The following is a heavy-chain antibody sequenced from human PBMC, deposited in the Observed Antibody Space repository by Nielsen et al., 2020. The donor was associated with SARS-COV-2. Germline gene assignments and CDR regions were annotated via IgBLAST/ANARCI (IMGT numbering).Heavy chain of an antibody. D-gene: IGHD2-15*01. V-gene: IGHV4-4*02. Sequence: SETLSLTCAVSGGSISSSNWWSWVRQPPGKGLEWIGEIYHSGSTNYNPSLKSRVTISVDKSKNQFSLKLSSVTAADTAVYYCARDNKDIVVVVAATYYYYYGMDVWGQGTTVTVSS. CDR1: GGSISSSNW. CDR2: IYHSGST. CDR3: ARDNKDIVVVVAATYYYYYGMDV. J-gene: IGHJ6*02.